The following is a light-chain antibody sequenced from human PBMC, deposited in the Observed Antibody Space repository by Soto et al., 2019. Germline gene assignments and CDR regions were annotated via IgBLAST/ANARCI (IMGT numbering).Light chain of an antibody. CDR2: GAS. J-gene: IGKJ5*01. CDR1: QSGSTN. V-gene: IGKV3-15*01. Sequence: IVMTQSPTTLSVSPGERATLSCRASQSGSTNLALYQQKPGQVPSLLIYGASTRASGIPARFNGSGSGTEFTRTIGSLQSEDFAVYYCQQYSSSPSFGQGTRLEI. CDR3: QQYSSSPS.